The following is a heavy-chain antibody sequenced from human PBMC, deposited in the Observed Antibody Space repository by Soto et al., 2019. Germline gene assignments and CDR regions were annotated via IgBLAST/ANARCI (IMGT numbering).Heavy chain of an antibody. CDR3: ARDGGGYCSSTSCYGGPYYYYYYMDV. CDR2: INAGNGNT. J-gene: IGHJ6*03. Sequence: ASVKVSCKASGYTFTSYAMHWVRQAPGQRLEWMGWINAGNGNTKYSQRFQGRVTITRDTSASTAYTELSSLRSEDTAVYYCARDGGGYCSSTSCYGGPYYYYYYMDVWGKGTTVTVSS. CDR1: GYTFTSYA. V-gene: IGHV1-3*01. D-gene: IGHD2-2*01.